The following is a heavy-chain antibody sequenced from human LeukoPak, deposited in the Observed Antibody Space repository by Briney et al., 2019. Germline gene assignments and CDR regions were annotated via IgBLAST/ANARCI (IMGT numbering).Heavy chain of an antibody. J-gene: IGHJ6*03. V-gene: IGHV3-48*04. Sequence: GGSLRLSCAASEFTFVRYAMNWVRQAPGKGLEGVSYISSSSFKIGYADSVKGRFTISRDNSKNSLYLQMDSLRVEDTAVYYCVRDPSYGSSWYYYMDVWGKGTTVTVSS. CDR1: EFTFVRYA. CDR3: VRDPSYGSSWYYYMDV. D-gene: IGHD6-13*01. CDR2: ISSSSFKI.